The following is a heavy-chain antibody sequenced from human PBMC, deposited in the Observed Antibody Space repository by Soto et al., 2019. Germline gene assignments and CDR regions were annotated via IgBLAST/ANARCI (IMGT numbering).Heavy chain of an antibody. CDR2: INPSGGST. CDR1: GYTFTSYY. CDR3: ARDGAGTYGAADYGMDV. V-gene: IGHV1-46*03. Sequence: QVQLVQSGAEVKKPGASVKVSCKASGYTFTSYYMHWVRQAPGQGLEGMGIINPSGGSTSYAQKFQGRVTMTRDTSTSTVYMELSSLRSEDTAVYYCARDGAGTYGAADYGMDVWGQGTTVTVSS. J-gene: IGHJ6*02. D-gene: IGHD3-10*01.